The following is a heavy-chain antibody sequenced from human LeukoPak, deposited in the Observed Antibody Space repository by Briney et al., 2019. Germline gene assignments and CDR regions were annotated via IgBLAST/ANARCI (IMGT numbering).Heavy chain of an antibody. Sequence: PSETLSLTCTVSGGPIRSDNDYWGWVRQPPGKGLEWIGSTHYTGTTYYSPSLKSRVTMSVDTSWSQFSLRLTSVTAADTAVYYCARSGAAEGPTHNWFDPWSQGSLVIVSS. CDR2: THYTGTT. J-gene: IGHJ5*02. V-gene: IGHV4-39*01. CDR3: ARSGAAEGPTHNWFDP. CDR1: GGPIRSDNDY. D-gene: IGHD6-13*01.